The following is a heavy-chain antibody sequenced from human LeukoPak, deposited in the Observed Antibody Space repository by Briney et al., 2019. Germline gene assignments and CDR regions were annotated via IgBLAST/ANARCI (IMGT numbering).Heavy chain of an antibody. D-gene: IGHD1-1*01. CDR2: IKEDGSEK. CDR1: GFTFSSYW. Sequence: GGSLRLSCTASGFTFSSYWMSWARQAPGKELEWVANIKEDGSEKYFVDSVKGRFTISRDNAKNTLYLQMNSLRAEDMALYYCARSAQLYYYYHMDVWGKGTTVTVSS. J-gene: IGHJ6*03. CDR3: ARSAQLYYYYHMDV. V-gene: IGHV3-7*03.